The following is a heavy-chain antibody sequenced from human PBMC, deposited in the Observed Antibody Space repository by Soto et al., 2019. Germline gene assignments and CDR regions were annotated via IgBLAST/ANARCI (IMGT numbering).Heavy chain of an antibody. D-gene: IGHD1-26*01. CDR3: ARRGSGCDYDY. CDR1: GFTFSSYA. V-gene: IGHV3-23*01. CDR2: ISGSGDST. Sequence: EVQLLESGGGLVQPGGSLRLSCAASGFTFSSYAMRWVRQAPVKGLEWVSAISGSGDSTYYADSVKGRFTISRDNSKNTLYLQMNSLRADDSAVYYCARRGSGCDYDYWGQGTLVTVSS. J-gene: IGHJ4*02.